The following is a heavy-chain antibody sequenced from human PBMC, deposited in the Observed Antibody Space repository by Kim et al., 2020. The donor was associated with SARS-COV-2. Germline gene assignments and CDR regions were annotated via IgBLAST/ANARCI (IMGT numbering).Heavy chain of an antibody. D-gene: IGHD6-19*01. CDR2: INHSGST. CDR3: ARGTIAVAKRYFDL. CDR1: GGSFSGYY. V-gene: IGHV4-34*01. Sequence: SETLSLTCAVYGGSFSGYYWSWIRQPPGKGLEWIGEINHSGSTNYNPSLKSRVTISVDKSKNQFSLKLSSVTAADTAVYYCARGTIAVAKRYFDLWGRGTLVTVSS. J-gene: IGHJ2*01.